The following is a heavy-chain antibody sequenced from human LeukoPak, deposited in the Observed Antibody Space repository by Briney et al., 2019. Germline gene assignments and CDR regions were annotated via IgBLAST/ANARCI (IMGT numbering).Heavy chain of an antibody. D-gene: IGHD4-17*01. Sequence: PGGSLRLSCAASGFTFSSNGMNWVRQAPGKGLEWVSYISATGGTIYYADSVKGRFTISRDNAKNSLYLQMNSLRVEDTALYYCAGDRTTVTKLYYWGQGTLVTVSS. CDR3: AGDRTTVTKLYY. V-gene: IGHV3-48*04. CDR1: GFTFSSNG. CDR2: ISATGGTI. J-gene: IGHJ4*02.